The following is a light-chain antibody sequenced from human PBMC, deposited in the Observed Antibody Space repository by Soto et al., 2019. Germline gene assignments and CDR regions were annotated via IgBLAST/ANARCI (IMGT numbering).Light chain of an antibody. CDR1: SSNIGSNT. Sequence: QAVVTQPPSASGTPGQRVTISCSGNSSNIGSNTVTWYQQLPGTAPKLLIYSNNQRPSGVPDRFSGSKSGTSASLAISGRQSADEADYYCAAWDDSLNGPLFGGGTKLTVL. CDR2: SNN. CDR3: AAWDDSLNGPL. J-gene: IGLJ2*01. V-gene: IGLV1-44*01.